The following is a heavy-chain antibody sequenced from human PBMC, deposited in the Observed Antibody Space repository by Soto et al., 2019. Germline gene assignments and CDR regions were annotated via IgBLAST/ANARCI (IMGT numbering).Heavy chain of an antibody. V-gene: IGHV3-13*01. CDR3: ARAYYDGSGYPLGGMDV. CDR1: GFTFSRYD. Sequence: GSLRLSCAASGFTFSRYDLHWVRQTPGKGLEWVSSIGTDGDTYYLGSVKGRFTISREDDKNSVYLQMNNLRPGDTAVYYCARAYYDGSGYPLGGMDVWGQGTMVTVSS. CDR2: IGTDGDT. J-gene: IGHJ6*02. D-gene: IGHD3-22*01.